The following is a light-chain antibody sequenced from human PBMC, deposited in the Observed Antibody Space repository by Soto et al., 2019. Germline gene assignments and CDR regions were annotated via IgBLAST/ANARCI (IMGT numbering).Light chain of an antibody. Sequence: EIVLTQSPCTLSLCPGERATLSCRARQSVRNSRLAWYQQKPGQPPRLLIYDASTRATATPERFSGSGSGTDLTLTISRLEHEDLAVYYCQQYYRAPMWTFGQGTKVDIK. CDR3: QQYYRAPMWT. J-gene: IGKJ1*01. V-gene: IGKV3-20*01. CDR1: QSVRNSR. CDR2: DAS.